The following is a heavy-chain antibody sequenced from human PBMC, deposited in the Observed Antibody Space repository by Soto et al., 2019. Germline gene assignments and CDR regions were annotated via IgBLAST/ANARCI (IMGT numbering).Heavy chain of an antibody. Sequence: SETLSLTCTVTGGSMTSGDQYWTWIRHRPGEGLEWFGYINHRGSLYYNLSLKSRVSMSVDTSKNQFSLNLSSVTAADTAVYYCARELPQRQGRNMDVWGQGTTVTVSS. CDR1: GGSMTSGDQY. J-gene: IGHJ6*02. D-gene: IGHD1-1*01. V-gene: IGHV4-31*03. CDR2: INHRGSL. CDR3: ARELPQRQGRNMDV.